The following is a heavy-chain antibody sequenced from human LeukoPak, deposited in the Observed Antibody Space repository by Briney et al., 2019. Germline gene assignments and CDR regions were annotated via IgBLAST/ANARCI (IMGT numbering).Heavy chain of an antibody. CDR1: GYTFTGYY. Sequence: ASVKVSCKASGYTFTGYYIHWGRQAPGQGLEWMGWINPNSGGSNYAQKFQGRVTMTRDTSISTAYMELSRLRFDDTAVYYCASVNGITVAAIIDYWGQGTLVTVSS. D-gene: IGHD6-19*01. CDR3: ASVNGITVAAIIDY. CDR2: INPNSGGS. J-gene: IGHJ4*02. V-gene: IGHV1-2*02.